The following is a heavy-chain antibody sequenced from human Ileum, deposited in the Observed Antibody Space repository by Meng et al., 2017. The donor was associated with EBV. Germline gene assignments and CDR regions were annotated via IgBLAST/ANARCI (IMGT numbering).Heavy chain of an antibody. CDR1: GVSIDRSSDN. J-gene: IGHJ4*02. CDR3: ARGYSSGWYYFDS. CDR2: IYYSGTT. D-gene: IGHD6-19*01. V-gene: IGHV4-39*01. Sequence: QPHPQEAGPGPVKASETRSLTCTVSGVSIDRSSDNWGWIRQSPGKGLEWMGNIYYSGTTYYNPSLKSRVTTSVDTSKNQFSLKLSSVTAADTAVYYCARGYSSGWYYFDSWGQGTLVTVSS.